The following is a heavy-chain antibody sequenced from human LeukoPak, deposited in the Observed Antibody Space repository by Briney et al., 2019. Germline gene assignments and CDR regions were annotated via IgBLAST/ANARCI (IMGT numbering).Heavy chain of an antibody. J-gene: IGHJ4*02. V-gene: IGHV3-30-3*01. CDR1: GFTFSSYA. CDR2: ISYDGSNK. D-gene: IGHD3-9*01. CDR3: AREALFYDILTGYYPYLDY. Sequence: GGSLRLSCAASGFTFSSYAMHWVRQAPGKGLEWVAVISYDGSNKYYADSVKGRFTISRDNSKNTLYLQMNSLRAEDTAVYYCAREALFYDILTGYYPYLDYWGQGTLVTVSS.